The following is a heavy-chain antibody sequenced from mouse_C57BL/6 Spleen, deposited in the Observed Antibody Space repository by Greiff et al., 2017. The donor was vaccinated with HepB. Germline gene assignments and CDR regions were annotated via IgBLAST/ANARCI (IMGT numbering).Heavy chain of an antibody. CDR1: GYTFTDYN. Sequence: VQLKQSGPELVKPGASVKISCKASGYTFTDYNMNWVKQSNGTSLEWIGVINHNYGTTSYNQKFKGKATLTVDQSSSTAYMQLNSLTSEDSAFYYGASGDCYGSSASWFAYWGQGTLVTVSA. D-gene: IGHD1-1*01. V-gene: IGHV1-39*01. J-gene: IGHJ3*01. CDR3: ASGDCYGSSASWFAY. CDR2: INHNYGTT.